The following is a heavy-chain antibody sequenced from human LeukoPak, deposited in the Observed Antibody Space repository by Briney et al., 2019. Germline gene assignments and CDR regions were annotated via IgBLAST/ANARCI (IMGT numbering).Heavy chain of an antibody. D-gene: IGHD5-18*01. J-gene: IGHJ4*02. CDR1: GFIVSSNH. V-gene: IGHV3-53*01. CDR3: AKVYKDLRIQLWFPDWAGPLDY. CDR2: IYSGGGT. Sequence: GGSLRLSCAASGFIVSSNHMSWVRQAPGKGLEWVSVIYSGGGTYYADSVKGRFTISRDNSKNTLYLQMNSLRAEDTAVYYCAKVYKDLRIQLWFPDWAGPLDYWGQGTLVTVSS.